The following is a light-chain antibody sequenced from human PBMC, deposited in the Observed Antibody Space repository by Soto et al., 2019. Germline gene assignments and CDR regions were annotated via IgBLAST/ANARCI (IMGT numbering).Light chain of an antibody. CDR2: DVS. CDR3: DSYTSSSSYV. Sequence: QSVLTQPASVSGSPGQSIAISCTGTGSDVGGYRYVSWYQQHPGKAPKLIIYDVSNRPSWVSDRFSGSKSGNTASLTISGLQSEDEADYYCDSYTSSSSYVFGTGTQLTVL. V-gene: IGLV2-14*01. CDR1: GSDVGGYRY. J-gene: IGLJ1*01.